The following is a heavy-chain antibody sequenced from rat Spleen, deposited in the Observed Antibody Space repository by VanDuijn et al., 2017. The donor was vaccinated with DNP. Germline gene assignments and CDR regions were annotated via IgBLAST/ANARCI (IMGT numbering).Heavy chain of an antibody. D-gene: IGHD1-11*01. CDR2: INMGSGGT. J-gene: IGHJ3*01. CDR3: ATGVYGGYEDWFAN. CDR1: GYTFTTYY. V-gene: IGHV1-43*01. Sequence: QVQLQQSGAELAKPGSSVMISCRASGYTFTTYYIGWIKQTTRQGLEYIGYINMGSGGTNYNEKFKGKATLTGGKSSSTAFMQLSSLTPDDSAVYYCATGVYGGYEDWFANWGQGTLVTVSS.